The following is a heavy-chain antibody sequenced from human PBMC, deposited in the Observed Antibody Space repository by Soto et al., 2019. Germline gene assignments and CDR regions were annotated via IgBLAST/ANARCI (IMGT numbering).Heavy chain of an antibody. CDR3: ARGLYRPYGDYGGYYYYGMDV. CDR2: INPSGGST. CDR1: GYTFTSYY. J-gene: IGHJ6*02. Sequence: ASVKVSCKASGYTFTSYYMHWVRQAPGQGLEWMGIINPSGGSTSYAQKFQGRVTMTRDTSTSTVYMELSSLRSEDTAVYYCARGLYRPYGDYGGYYYYGMDVWGQGTTVTVS. V-gene: IGHV1-46*01. D-gene: IGHD4-17*01.